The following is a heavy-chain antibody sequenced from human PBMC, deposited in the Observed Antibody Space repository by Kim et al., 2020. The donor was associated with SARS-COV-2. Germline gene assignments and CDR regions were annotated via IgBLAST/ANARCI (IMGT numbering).Heavy chain of an antibody. V-gene: IGHV1-69*13. D-gene: IGHD3-10*01. J-gene: IGHJ1*01. CDR1: GGTFSSYA. Sequence: SVKVSCKASGGTFSSYAISWVRQAPGQGLEWMGGIIPIFGTANYAQKFQGRVTITADESTSTAYMELSSLRSEDTAVYYCAGAGRITMVRGVIIGEYFQHWGQGTLVTVS. CDR3: AGAGRITMVRGVIIGEYFQH. CDR2: IIPIFGTA.